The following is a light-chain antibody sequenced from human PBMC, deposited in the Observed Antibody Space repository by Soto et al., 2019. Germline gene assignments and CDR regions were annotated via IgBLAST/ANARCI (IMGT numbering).Light chain of an antibody. CDR1: QGISSA. J-gene: IGKJ5*01. CDR2: DAS. V-gene: IGKV1D-13*01. CDR3: QQFNNYPQT. Sequence: AIQLTQSPSSLSASVGDRVTITCRASQGISSALAWYQQKPGKAPKLLIYDASSLESGVPSRFSGSGSGTDFTLTISSLQPKDFATYYCQQFNNYPQTFGQGTRLEIK.